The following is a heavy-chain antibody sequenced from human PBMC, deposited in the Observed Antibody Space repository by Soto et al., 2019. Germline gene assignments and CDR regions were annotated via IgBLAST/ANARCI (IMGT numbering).Heavy chain of an antibody. J-gene: IGHJ4*02. D-gene: IGHD6-13*01. CDR3: ATGPLFRSSSWYGGFDY. Sequence: GASVKVSCKVSGYTLTELSMHWVRQAPGKGLEWMGGFDPEDGETIYAQKFQGRVTMTEDTSTDTAYMELSSLRSEDTAVYYCATGPLFRSSSWYGGFDYWGQGTLVTVSS. CDR1: GYTLTELS. V-gene: IGHV1-24*01. CDR2: FDPEDGET.